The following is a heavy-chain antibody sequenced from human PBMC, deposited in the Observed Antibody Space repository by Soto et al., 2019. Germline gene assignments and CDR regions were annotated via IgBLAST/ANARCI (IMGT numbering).Heavy chain of an antibody. CDR3: ASAPYSSGWYQEPTGLQH. CDR1: GGSISSGGYY. J-gene: IGHJ1*01. Sequence: SETLSLTCTVSGGSISSGGYYWSWIRHHPGKGLEWIGYIYYSGSTYYNPSLKSRVTISVDTSKNQFSLKLSSVTAADTAVYYCASAPYSSGWYQEPTGLQHWGQGTLVTVSS. V-gene: IGHV4-31*03. CDR2: IYYSGST. D-gene: IGHD6-19*01.